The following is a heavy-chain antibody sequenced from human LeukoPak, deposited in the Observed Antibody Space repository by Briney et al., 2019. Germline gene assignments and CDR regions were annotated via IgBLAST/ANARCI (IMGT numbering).Heavy chain of an antibody. CDR3: ARRGLNGYGDYIDY. CDR2: IYYSGST. D-gene: IGHD4-17*01. Sequence: SETLSLTCTVSGGSISSYYWSWIRQPPGKGLEWIGSIYYSGSTYYNPSLKSRDTISVDTSKNQFSLKLSSVTAADTAVYYCARRGLNGYGDYIDYWGQGTLVTVSS. V-gene: IGHV4-59*05. J-gene: IGHJ4*02. CDR1: GGSISSYY.